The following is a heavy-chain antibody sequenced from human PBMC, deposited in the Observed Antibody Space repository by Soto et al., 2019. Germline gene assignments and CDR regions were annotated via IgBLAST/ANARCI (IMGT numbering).Heavy chain of an antibody. CDR3: AHLMITYGGVVADDAFDF. CDR1: GFSLSSSTVG. D-gene: IGHD3-16*02. J-gene: IGHJ3*01. V-gene: IGHV2-5*02. CDR2: IYWDGDK. Sequence: QITLTESGPTLVKPTQTLTLTCTFSGFSLSSSTVGAAWIRQPPGKALEWLAVIYWDGDKRYSPSLRSRLTITKDTSKNQVVLTLTNVDPVDTATYFCAHLMITYGGVVADDAFDFWGQGTLVTISS.